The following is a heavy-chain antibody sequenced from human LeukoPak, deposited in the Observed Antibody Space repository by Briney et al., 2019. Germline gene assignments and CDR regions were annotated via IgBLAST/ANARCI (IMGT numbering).Heavy chain of an antibody. D-gene: IGHD3-10*01. CDR3: ARDRSGVLGYYYNGMDV. CDR1: GYTFTGYH. CDR2: INPNSGVT. Sequence: ASVKVSCKASGYTFTGYHVHWVRQAPGQGLEWVGRINPNSGVTNYAQKFQGRVTMTRHTSITTAHMELSRLRSDDTAVYYCARDRSGVLGYYYNGMDVWGQGTTVTVSS. J-gene: IGHJ6*02. V-gene: IGHV1-2*06.